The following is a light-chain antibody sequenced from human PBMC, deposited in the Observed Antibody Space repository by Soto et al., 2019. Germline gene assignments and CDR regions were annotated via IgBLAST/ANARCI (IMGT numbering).Light chain of an antibody. V-gene: IGKV1-5*03. CDR2: KAS. J-gene: IGKJ1*01. CDR3: QQYNSYSPWT. Sequence: DIQMTQSPSTLSASVGDRVTITCRASQSISSWLAWYQQKPGKAPKLLIYKASSLESGVPSRFSGSGSGTKFTLTISSLQPDDFATYYCQQYNSYSPWTFGQGTKVAIK. CDR1: QSISSW.